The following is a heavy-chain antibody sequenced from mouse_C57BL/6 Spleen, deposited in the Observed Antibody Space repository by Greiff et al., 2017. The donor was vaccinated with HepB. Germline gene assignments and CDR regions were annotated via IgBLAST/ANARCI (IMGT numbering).Heavy chain of an antibody. V-gene: IGHV1-50*01. CDR3: ARGRVGPFAY. D-gene: IGHD1-1*02. J-gene: IGHJ3*01. CDR2: IDPSDSYT. Sequence: VQLQQSGAELVKPGASVKLSCKASGYTFTSYWMQWVKQRPGQGLEWIGEIDPSDSYTNYNQKFKGKATLTVDTSSSTAYMQLSSLTSEASAVYYCARGRVGPFAYWGQGTLVTVSA. CDR1: GYTFTSYW.